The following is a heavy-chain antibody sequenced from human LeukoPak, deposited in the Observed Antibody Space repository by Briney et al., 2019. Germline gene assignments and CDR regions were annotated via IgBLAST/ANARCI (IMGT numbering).Heavy chain of an antibody. J-gene: IGHJ4*02. CDR2: ISYDGSNK. CDR1: GFTFSSYA. Sequence: GGSLRLSCAASGFTFSSYAMHWVRQAPGKGLEWVAVISYDGSNKYYADSVKGRFTISRDNSKNTLYLQMSSLRAEDTAVYYCAKDRRALNYDFWSGYFPTTPFDYWGQGTLVTVSS. V-gene: IGHV3-30-3*01. D-gene: IGHD3-3*01. CDR3: AKDRRALNYDFWSGYFPTTPFDY.